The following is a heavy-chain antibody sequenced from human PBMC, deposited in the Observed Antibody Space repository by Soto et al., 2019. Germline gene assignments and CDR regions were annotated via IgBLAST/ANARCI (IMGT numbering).Heavy chain of an antibody. CDR1: GFTFSSYA. V-gene: IGHV3-23*01. CDR3: ARSLPLYDATGYYRAPSDH. J-gene: IGHJ4*02. Sequence: VGSLRLSCAGSGFTFSSYAMNWVRQAPGKGLEWISGISGAAGSTYTADSVKGRFTISRDNSKNTLYLQMKSLRAEDTAVYYCARSLPLYDATGYYRAPSDHWGQGTLVTVSS. CDR2: ISGAAGST. D-gene: IGHD3-9*01.